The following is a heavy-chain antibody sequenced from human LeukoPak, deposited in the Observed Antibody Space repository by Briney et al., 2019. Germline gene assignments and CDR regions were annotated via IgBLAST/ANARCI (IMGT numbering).Heavy chain of an antibody. Sequence: SETLSLTCTVSGGSISSGSYYWSWIRQPAGEGLEWIGRVYTSGSTNYNPSLKSRVTISVDTSKNQFSLKLSSVTAADTAVYYCARDGPFVVPAVSWGQGTLVTVSS. D-gene: IGHD2-2*01. CDR2: VYTSGST. CDR3: ARDGPFVVPAVS. V-gene: IGHV4-61*02. J-gene: IGHJ5*02. CDR1: GGSISSGSYY.